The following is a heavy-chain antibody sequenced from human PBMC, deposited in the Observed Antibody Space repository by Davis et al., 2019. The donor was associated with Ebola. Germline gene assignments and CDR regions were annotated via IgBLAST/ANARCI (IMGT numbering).Heavy chain of an antibody. J-gene: IGHJ4*02. Sequence: SVKVSCKASGGTFSSYAISWVRQAPGQGLEWMGRIIPILGIANYAQKFQGRVTITADKSTSTAYMELSSLRSEDTAVYYCAREGGYDQFDYWGQGTLVTVSS. CDR3: AREGGYDQFDY. CDR2: IIPILGIA. CDR1: GGTFSSYA. D-gene: IGHD5-12*01. V-gene: IGHV1-69*04.